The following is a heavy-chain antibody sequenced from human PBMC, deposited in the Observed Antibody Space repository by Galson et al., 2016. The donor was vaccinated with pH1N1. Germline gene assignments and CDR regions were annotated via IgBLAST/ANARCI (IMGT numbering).Heavy chain of an antibody. V-gene: IGHV3-23*01. CDR1: GFTFSSYG. CDR3: AKYFLADRAQLWGIFFD. CDR2: ISGSGLST. J-gene: IGHJ4*02. D-gene: IGHD5-18*01. Sequence: FLRLSCAASGFTFSSYGMSWVRPAPGKGLEWVSAISGSGLSTYSADSVKGRFTISKDNSRNTLSLQMNSLRAEDTAVYYCAKYFLADRAQLWGIFFDWGRGNMVTVSS.